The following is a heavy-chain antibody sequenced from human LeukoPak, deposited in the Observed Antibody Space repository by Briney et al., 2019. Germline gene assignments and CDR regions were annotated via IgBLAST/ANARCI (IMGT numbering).Heavy chain of an antibody. Sequence: SETLSLTCAVYGGSFSGYYWSWIRQPPGKGLEWIGEINHSGSTNYNPSLKSRVTISVDTSKNQFSLKLSSVTAADTAVYYCARLYCSSTSCTYPPIDYWGQGTLVTVSS. D-gene: IGHD2-2*01. J-gene: IGHJ4*02. CDR3: ARLYCSSTSCTYPPIDY. CDR2: INHSGST. V-gene: IGHV4-34*01. CDR1: GGSFSGYY.